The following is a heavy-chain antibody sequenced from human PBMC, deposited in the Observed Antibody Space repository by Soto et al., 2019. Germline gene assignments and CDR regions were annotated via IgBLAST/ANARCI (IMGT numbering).Heavy chain of an antibody. CDR1: GGTFSTNP. J-gene: IGHJ4*02. CDR2: TGSGTGPG. CDR3: ARRASGGFYRYFDS. Sequence: QVQLVQSGAEVKKPGSSVKVSCKAPGGTFSTNPISWVRQAPGQGLEWMGGTGSGTGPGNHAQKFQGRLTITVDKSTSTVYMELSSLSSEDTAVYYCARRASGGFYRYFDSWGQGTLVTVSS. D-gene: IGHD2-15*01. V-gene: IGHV1-69*06.